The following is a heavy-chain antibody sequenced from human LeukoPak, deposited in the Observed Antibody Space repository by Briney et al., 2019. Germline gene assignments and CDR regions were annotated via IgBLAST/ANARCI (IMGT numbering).Heavy chain of an antibody. D-gene: IGHD3-22*01. J-gene: IGHJ4*02. CDR2: INPNSGGT. V-gene: IGHV1-2*02. CDR3: ARDYYYDSSGYAPFDY. Sequence: ASVKVSCKASGYTFTGYYMHWVRQAPGQGLKWMGWINPNSGGTNYAQKFQGRVTMTRDTSISTAYMELSRLRSDDTAVYYCARDYYYDSSGYAPFDYWGQGTLVTVSS. CDR1: GYTFTGYY.